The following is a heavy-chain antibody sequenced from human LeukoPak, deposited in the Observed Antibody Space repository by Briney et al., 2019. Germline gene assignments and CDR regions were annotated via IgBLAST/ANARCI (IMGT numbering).Heavy chain of an antibody. CDR3: ARARVTMVRGVMSPNYYYYMDV. J-gene: IGHJ6*03. D-gene: IGHD3-10*01. CDR1: GGTFSSYA. CDR2: FTPIFGTA. V-gene: IGHV1-69*05. Sequence: SVKVSCKASGGTFSSYAISWVRQAPGQGLGWMGGFTPIFGTANYAQKFQGRVTITTDESTSTAYMELSSLRSEDTAVYYCARARVTMVRGVMSPNYYYYMDVWGKGTTVTVSS.